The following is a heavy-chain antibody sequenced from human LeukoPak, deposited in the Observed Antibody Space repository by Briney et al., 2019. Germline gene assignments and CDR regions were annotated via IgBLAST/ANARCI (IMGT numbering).Heavy chain of an antibody. CDR2: IYYSGST. CDR1: GFTFSSYS. J-gene: IGHJ4*02. CDR3: ARDNTYYYDSSGYCY. D-gene: IGHD3-22*01. V-gene: IGHV4-38-2*02. Sequence: GSLRLSCAASGFTFSSYSMNWVRQPPGKGLEWIGSIYYSGSTYYNPSLKSRVTISVDTSKNQFSLKLSSVTAADTVVYYCARDNTYYYDSSGYCYWGQGTLVTVSS.